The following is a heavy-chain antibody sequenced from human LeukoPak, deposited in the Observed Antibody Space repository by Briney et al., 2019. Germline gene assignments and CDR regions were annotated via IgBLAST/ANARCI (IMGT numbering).Heavy chain of an antibody. Sequence: PSETLSLTCTVSGGSISSSSYYWGWIRQPPGKGLEWIGSIYYSGSTYYNPSLKSRVTISVDTSKNQFSLKLSSVTAADTAVYYCARRVGTMVRGVLGVYYYYYMDVWGKGTTVTISS. J-gene: IGHJ6*03. V-gene: IGHV4-39*07. CDR2: IYYSGST. CDR3: ARRVGTMVRGVLGVYYYYYMDV. D-gene: IGHD3-10*01. CDR1: GGSISSSSYY.